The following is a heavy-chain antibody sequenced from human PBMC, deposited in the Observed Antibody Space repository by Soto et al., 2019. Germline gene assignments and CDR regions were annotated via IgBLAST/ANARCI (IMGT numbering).Heavy chain of an antibody. CDR3: ARDVTVTRFYIYNGMDV. V-gene: IGHV1-18*01. CDR2: ISAYKGNR. D-gene: IGHD4-4*01. J-gene: IGHJ6*02. Sequence: ASVKVSCKASGYTFSSYGISWVRQAPGQGLEWMGWISAYKGNRNYAQKVQGRVTMTTDTATATAYMELRSLRSDDTAVYFCARDVTVTRFYIYNGMDVWGQGTTVTVSS. CDR1: GYTFSSYG.